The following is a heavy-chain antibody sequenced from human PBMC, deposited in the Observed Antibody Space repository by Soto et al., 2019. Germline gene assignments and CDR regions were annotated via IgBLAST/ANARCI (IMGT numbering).Heavy chain of an antibody. V-gene: IGHV2-26*01. D-gene: IGHD2-15*01. CDR1: GFSLSNARMG. Sequence: QVTLKESGPVLVKPTETLTLTCTVSGFSLSNARMGVSWIRQPPGKALERLAHIFSNDEKSYSTSLKSRLNIAKGTSNSQVVLTMTNREPGETATYFCVLIRVVVYDAFDIWGQETRVTVS. CDR3: VLIRVVVYDAFDI. J-gene: IGHJ3*02. CDR2: IFSNDEK.